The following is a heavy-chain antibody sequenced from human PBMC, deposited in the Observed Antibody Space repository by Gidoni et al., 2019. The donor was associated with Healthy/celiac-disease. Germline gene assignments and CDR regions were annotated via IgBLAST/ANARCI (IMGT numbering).Heavy chain of an antibody. CDR3: ARLVPMVRGFYGMDV. V-gene: IGHV4-59*08. CDR2: IYYSGST. J-gene: IGHJ6*02. CDR1: GGSISRYY. Sequence: QVQLQESGPGLVKPSETLSLTCTVSGGSISRYYWSWIRQPPGKGLEWIGYIYYSGSTNYNPSLKSRVTISVDTSKNQFSLKLSSVTAADTAVYYCARLVPMVRGFYGMDVWGQGTTVTVSS. D-gene: IGHD3-10*01.